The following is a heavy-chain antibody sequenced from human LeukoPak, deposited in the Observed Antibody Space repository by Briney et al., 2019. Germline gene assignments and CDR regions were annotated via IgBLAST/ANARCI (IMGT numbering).Heavy chain of an antibody. CDR3: AVGGYYYGSGSYVDH. CDR1: GYTFTGYY. D-gene: IGHD3-10*01. V-gene: IGHV1-18*04. J-gene: IGHJ4*02. CDR2: ISAYNGNT. Sequence: EASVKVSCKASGYTFTGYYMHWVRQAPGQGLEWMGWISAYNGNTNYAQKLQGRVTMTTDTSTSTAYMELRSLRSDDTAVYYCAVGGYYYGSGSYVDHWGQGTLVTVSS.